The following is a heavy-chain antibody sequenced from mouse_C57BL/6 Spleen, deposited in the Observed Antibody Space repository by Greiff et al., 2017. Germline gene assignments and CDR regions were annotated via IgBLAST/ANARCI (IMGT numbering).Heavy chain of an antibody. CDR3: AIYSNDGFSWFAY. V-gene: IGHV1-69*01. D-gene: IGHD2-12*01. CDR2: IDPSDSYT. Sequence: QVQLQQPGAELVMPGASVKLSCKASGYTFTSYWMHWVKQRPGQGLEWIGEIDPSDSYTNYNQRFKGKSTLTVYKSSSTAYMQLSSLTSEDSAVYYCAIYSNDGFSWFAYWGQGTLVTVSA. CDR1: GYTFTSYW. J-gene: IGHJ3*01.